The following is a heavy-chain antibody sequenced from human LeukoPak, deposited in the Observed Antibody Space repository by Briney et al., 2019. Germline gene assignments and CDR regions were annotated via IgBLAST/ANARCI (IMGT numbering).Heavy chain of an antibody. J-gene: IGHJ4*02. CDR2: IIPIFGTA. Sequence: SVKVSCKASGGTFSSYAISWVRQAPGQGLEWMGGIIPIFGTANYAQKFQGRVTITADKSTSTAYMELSRLRSDDTAVYYCARGRRDGYNSRGYWGQGTLVTVSS. CDR3: ARGRRDGYNSRGY. CDR1: GGTFSSYA. D-gene: IGHD5-24*01. V-gene: IGHV1-69*06.